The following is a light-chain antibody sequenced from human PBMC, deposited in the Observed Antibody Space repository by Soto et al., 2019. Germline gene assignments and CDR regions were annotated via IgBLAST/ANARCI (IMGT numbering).Light chain of an antibody. Sequence: QSALTQPASVSGSPGQSITISCTGSSSDVGGYNYVSWYQKHPGKAPKFIIYEVSNRPSGVSDRFSGSKSGNTASLIISGLQAEDEADYYCSSYTSSSTLAVFGGGTQLTVL. CDR1: SSDVGGYNY. CDR2: EVS. V-gene: IGLV2-14*01. CDR3: SSYTSSSTLAV. J-gene: IGLJ3*02.